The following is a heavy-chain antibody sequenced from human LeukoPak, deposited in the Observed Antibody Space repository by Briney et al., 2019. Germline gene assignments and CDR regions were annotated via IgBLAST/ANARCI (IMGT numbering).Heavy chain of an antibody. J-gene: IGHJ4*02. V-gene: IGHV3-9*01. CDR3: ARDVVGSSWFDY. CDR2: ISWNSGSI. Sequence: PGGSLRLSCAASGFTFDDYAMHWVRQAPGKGLEWVSGISWNSGSIGYADSVKGRFTISRDNAKNSLYLQMNSLRAEDTAVYYCARDVVGSSWFDYWGQGTLVTVSS. CDR1: GFTFDDYA. D-gene: IGHD6-13*01.